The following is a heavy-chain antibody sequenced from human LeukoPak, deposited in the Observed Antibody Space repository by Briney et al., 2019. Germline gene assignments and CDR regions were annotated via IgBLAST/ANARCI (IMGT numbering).Heavy chain of an antibody. CDR3: AKCSGYYVDNWFDP. D-gene: IGHD3-22*01. Sequence: GGSLRLSCAASGFTFSSNAMSWVRQAPGKGLEWVSRINTDGSTTSYVDSVKGRFTISRDNSKNTLYLQMNSLRAEDTAVYYCAKCSGYYVDNWFDPWGQGTLVSVSS. V-gene: IGHV3-23*01. CDR1: GFTFSSNA. CDR2: INTDGSTT. J-gene: IGHJ5*02.